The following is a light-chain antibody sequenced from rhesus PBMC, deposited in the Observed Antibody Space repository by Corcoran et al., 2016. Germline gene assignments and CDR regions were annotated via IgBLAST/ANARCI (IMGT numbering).Light chain of an antibody. CDR1: QSLLYSSNTKNY. CDR2: GAY. V-gene: IGKV4-1*01. J-gene: IGKJ1*01. Sequence: DIVMTQSPDSLAVSLGERVTINCKSSQSLLYSSNTKNYLAWYQQKQGQAPKLLIYGAYNRESGVPHLFSGSGSGTEFTLTISGRQAEDVAVYDCQQNYSSPWTFGQGTKVEIK. CDR3: QQNYSSPWT.